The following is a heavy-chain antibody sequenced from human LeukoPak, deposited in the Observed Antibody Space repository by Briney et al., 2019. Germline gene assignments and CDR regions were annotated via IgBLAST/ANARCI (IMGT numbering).Heavy chain of an antibody. V-gene: IGHV3-30-3*01. CDR1: GFTFSSYA. CDR3: ARVGPYYYMDV. D-gene: IGHD3-10*01. CDR2: ISYDGSNK. J-gene: IGHJ6*03. Sequence: GGPLRLSCAASGFTFSSYAMHWVRQAPGKGLEWVAVISYDGSNKYYADSVKGRFTISRDNTKNSLYLQMNSLRAEDTAVYFCARVGPYYYMDVWGKGTTVTVSS.